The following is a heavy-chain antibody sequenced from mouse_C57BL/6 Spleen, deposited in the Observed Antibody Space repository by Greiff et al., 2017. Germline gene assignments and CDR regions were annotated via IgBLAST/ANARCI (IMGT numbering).Heavy chain of an antibody. Sequence: VQLQQSGPELVKPGASVKMSCKASGYTFTDYNMHWVKQSHGKSLEWIGYINPNNGGTSYNQKFKGKATLTVNKYSSTAYMELRSLTAEDSAVYYCARDGSTMVRGYFDVWGTGTTVTVSS. V-gene: IGHV1-22*01. D-gene: IGHD2-2*01. J-gene: IGHJ1*03. CDR1: GYTFTDYN. CDR2: INPNNGGT. CDR3: ARDGSTMVRGYFDV.